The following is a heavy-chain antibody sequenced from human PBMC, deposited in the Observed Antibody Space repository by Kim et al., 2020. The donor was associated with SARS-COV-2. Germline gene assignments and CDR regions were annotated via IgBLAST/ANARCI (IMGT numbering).Heavy chain of an antibody. Sequence: SETLSLTCTVSGGSISSYYWSWIRQPPGKGLEWIGYIYYSGSTNYNPSLKSRVTISVDTSKNQFSLKLSSVTAADTAVYYCESSGYDYYFDYWGQGTLVTVSS. CDR2: IYYSGST. CDR1: GGSISSYY. V-gene: IGHV4-59*08. D-gene: IGHD5-12*01. J-gene: IGHJ4*02. CDR3: ESSGYDYYFDY.